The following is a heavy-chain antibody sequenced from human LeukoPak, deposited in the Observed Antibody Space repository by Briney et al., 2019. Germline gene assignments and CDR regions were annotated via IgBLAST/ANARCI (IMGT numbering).Heavy chain of an antibody. Sequence: PSETLSLTCAVYGGSFSGYYWSWIRQPPGKGLEWIGEINHSGSTNYNPSLKSRVTISVDTSKNQFSLKLSSGTAADTAIYYCARVRGTGWQNNWFDPWGQGTLVTVSS. CDR2: INHSGST. J-gene: IGHJ5*02. CDR1: GGSFSGYY. D-gene: IGHD3-10*01. CDR3: ARVRGTGWQNNWFDP. V-gene: IGHV4-34*01.